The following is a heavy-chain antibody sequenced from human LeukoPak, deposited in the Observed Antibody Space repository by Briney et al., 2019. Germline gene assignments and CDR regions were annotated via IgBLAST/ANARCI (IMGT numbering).Heavy chain of an antibody. D-gene: IGHD1-26*01. J-gene: IGHJ4*02. CDR2: ISGSGGRT. CDR1: GFTFSNYA. CDR3: AKDRNSGNYYQTGDFHY. Sequence: GGSLRLSCAVSGFTFSNYAMNWVRQAPGKGLEWVSAISGSGGRTYYADSVKGRFTISRDNSKNTLYLQMNSLRAEDTALYYCAKDRNSGNYYQTGDFHYWGQGILVTVSS. V-gene: IGHV3-23*01.